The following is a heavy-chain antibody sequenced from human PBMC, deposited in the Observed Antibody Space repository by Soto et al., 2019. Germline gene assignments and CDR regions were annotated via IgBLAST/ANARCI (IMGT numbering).Heavy chain of an antibody. D-gene: IGHD1-26*01. CDR3: ARGRKWELLFGAFDI. CDR1: GGTFSSYA. CDR2: IIPIFGTA. Sequence: SVKVSCKASGGTFSSYAISWVRQAPGQGLEWMGGIIPIFGTANYAQKLQGRVTITADESTSTAYMELSSLRSEDTAVYYCARGRKWELLFGAFDIWGQGTMVTVSS. J-gene: IGHJ3*02. V-gene: IGHV1-69*13.